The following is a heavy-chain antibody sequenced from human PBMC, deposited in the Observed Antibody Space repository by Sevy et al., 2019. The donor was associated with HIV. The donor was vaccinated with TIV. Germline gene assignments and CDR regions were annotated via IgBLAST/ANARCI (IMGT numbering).Heavy chain of an antibody. CDR1: GYTLTKLS. Sequence: ASVKVSCKVSGYTLTKLSMHWVRQVRGKGLEWMGSLDPEHGKRIYAQKFQGRFTMTEDTSTDTGYLDLNSLRSEDSAVYFCATTKDYYESSGDPFDYWVQGTLVTVSS. D-gene: IGHD3-22*01. CDR2: LDPEHGKR. CDR3: ATTKDYYESSGDPFDY. J-gene: IGHJ4*02. V-gene: IGHV1-24*01.